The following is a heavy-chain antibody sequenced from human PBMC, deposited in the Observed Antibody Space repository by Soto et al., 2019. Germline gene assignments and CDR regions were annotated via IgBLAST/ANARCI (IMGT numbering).Heavy chain of an antibody. J-gene: IGHJ3*02. CDR3: ARGRDIVVVVAARNDAFDI. Sequence: KASETLSLTCTVSGGPISSYYWSWIRQPPGKGLEWIGEINHSGSTNYNPSLKSRVTISVDTSKNQFSLKLSSVTAADTAVYYCARGRDIVVVVAARNDAFDIWGQGTMVTVSS. D-gene: IGHD2-15*01. V-gene: IGHV4-34*01. CDR2: INHSGST. CDR1: GGPISSYY.